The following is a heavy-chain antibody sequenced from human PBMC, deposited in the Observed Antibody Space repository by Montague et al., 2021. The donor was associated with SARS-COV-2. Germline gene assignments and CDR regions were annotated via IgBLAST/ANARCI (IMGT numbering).Heavy chain of an antibody. D-gene: IGHD3-10*01. J-gene: IGHJ6*04. V-gene: IGHV4-39*07. CDR3: SRDDIVLQGVTKGMDV. Sequence: MYYSGSTYYNPSLKSRVTISIDTSKNQFSLKLSSVTAADTAVYYCSRDDIVLQGVTKGMDVWGKGTTGTGSS. CDR2: MYYSGST.